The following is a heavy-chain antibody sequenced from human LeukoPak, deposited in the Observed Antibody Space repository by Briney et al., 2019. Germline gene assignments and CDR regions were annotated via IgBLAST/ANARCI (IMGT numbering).Heavy chain of an antibody. J-gene: IGHJ5*02. CDR1: GYTFTTYG. Sequence: GASVKVSCKAPGYTFTTYGINWVRQAPGQGLEWMGWISAYNGNTNYAQNLQGRVTLTTDTSASTAYMELRSLRSDDTAVYYCARDLIAARPGWFDPWGQGTLVIVPS. CDR2: ISAYNGNT. D-gene: IGHD6-6*01. V-gene: IGHV1-18*01. CDR3: ARDLIAARPGWFDP.